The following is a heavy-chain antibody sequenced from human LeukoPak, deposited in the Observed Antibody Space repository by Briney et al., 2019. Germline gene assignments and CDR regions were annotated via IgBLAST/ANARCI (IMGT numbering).Heavy chain of an antibody. CDR1: GGTFSSYA. D-gene: IGHD3-22*01. J-gene: IGHJ4*02. V-gene: IGHV1-69*13. Sequence: SVKVSCKASGGTFSSYAISWVRQAPGQGLEWMGGIIPIFGTANYAQKFQGRVTITADESTSTAYMELSSLRSEDTAVYYCARARHYYGSSGYYNFDYWGQGTLVTVSS. CDR3: ARARHYYGSSGYYNFDY. CDR2: IIPIFGTA.